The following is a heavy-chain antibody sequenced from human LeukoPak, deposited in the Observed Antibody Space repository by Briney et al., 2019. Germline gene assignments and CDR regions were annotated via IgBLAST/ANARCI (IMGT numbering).Heavy chain of an antibody. D-gene: IGHD1-7*01. Sequence: RGTLRLSCAAPGFTFSSHAISWVRQAPGKGLEWVSATSGSGGSTYYADSVKGRFTISRDHSKNTLYLQMNSLRAEDTAVYSCAKEGPNWNYYPAFDIWGQVTMVTVSS. V-gene: IGHV3-23*01. CDR1: GFTFSSHA. CDR3: AKEGPNWNYYPAFDI. CDR2: TSGSGGST. J-gene: IGHJ3*02.